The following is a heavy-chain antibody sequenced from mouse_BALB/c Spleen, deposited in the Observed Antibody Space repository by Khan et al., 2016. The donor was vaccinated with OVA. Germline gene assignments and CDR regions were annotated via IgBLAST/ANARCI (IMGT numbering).Heavy chain of an antibody. J-gene: IGHJ3*01. CDR3: AREGAGSFAY. Sequence: QVQLQQSGAELAKPGASVKMSCKASGYTFTSYWMHWVKQRPGQGLEWIGYINPSTGYTEYNQKLKDKATLTADKSSSTAYMKLRSLTSEDTAVYYCAREGAGSFAYWCRGTLVTVAA. D-gene: IGHD4-1*01. V-gene: IGHV1-7*01. CDR1: GYTFTSYW. CDR2: INPSTGYT.